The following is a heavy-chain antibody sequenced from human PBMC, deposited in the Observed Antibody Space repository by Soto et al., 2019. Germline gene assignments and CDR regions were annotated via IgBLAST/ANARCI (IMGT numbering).Heavy chain of an antibody. V-gene: IGHV4-59*01. Sequence: PSETLSLTCTVSGGSISSYYWSWIRQPPGKGLEWIGYIYYTGSTNYSPSLQSRATMSVDMSRNQFSLKLSSVTAADTAVYYCARFAGSQGGFDYWGQGTLVTVSS. J-gene: IGHJ4*02. CDR3: ARFAGSQGGFDY. CDR1: GGSISSYY. CDR2: IYYTGST. D-gene: IGHD3-10*01.